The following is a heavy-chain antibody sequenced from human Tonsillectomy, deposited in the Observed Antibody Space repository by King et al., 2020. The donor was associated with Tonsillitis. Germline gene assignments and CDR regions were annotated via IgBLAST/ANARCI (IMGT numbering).Heavy chain of an antibody. Sequence: VQLVESGGGVVQPGRSLRLSCAASGFSLSSWGMHWVRQAPGKGLEWVAVMWYDGRKKYYADSVKGRFTISRDISKRTLYLQMKRLRAGDTAVYYCARDGGIGLDYWGQGTLVTVSS. V-gene: IGHV3-33*08. CDR2: MWYDGRKK. CDR3: ARDGGIGLDY. J-gene: IGHJ4*02. CDR1: GFSLSSWG. D-gene: IGHD3-16*01.